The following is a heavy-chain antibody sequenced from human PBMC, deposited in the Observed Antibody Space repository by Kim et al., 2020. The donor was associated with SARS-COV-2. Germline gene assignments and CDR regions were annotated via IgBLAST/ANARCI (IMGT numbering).Heavy chain of an antibody. CDR1: GFTFSSYG. D-gene: IGHD3-22*01. CDR2: IWYDGSNK. J-gene: IGHJ6*02. Sequence: GGSLRLSCAASGFTFSSYGMHWVRQAPGKGLEWVAVIWYDGSNKYYADSVKGRFTISRDNSKNTLYLQMNSLRAEDTAVYYCARDQTRDRYYYYYGMDVWGQGTTVTVSS. V-gene: IGHV3-33*01. CDR3: ARDQTRDRYYYYYGMDV.